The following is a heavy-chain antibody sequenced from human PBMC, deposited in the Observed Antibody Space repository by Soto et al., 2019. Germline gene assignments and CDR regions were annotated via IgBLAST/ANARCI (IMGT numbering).Heavy chain of an antibody. J-gene: IGHJ6*02. CDR1: GGTFSSYA. CDR3: ARGKVDTAMIGQGYYYYYGMDV. Sequence: GASVKVSCKASGGTFSSYAISWVRQAPGQGLEWMGGIIPIFGTANYAQKFRGRVTITADKSTSTAYMELSSLRSEDTAVYYCARGKVDTAMIGQGYYYYYGMDVWGQGTTVTVSS. D-gene: IGHD5-18*01. V-gene: IGHV1-69*06. CDR2: IIPIFGTA.